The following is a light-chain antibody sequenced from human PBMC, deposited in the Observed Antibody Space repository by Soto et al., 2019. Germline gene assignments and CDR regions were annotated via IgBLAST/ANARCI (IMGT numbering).Light chain of an antibody. CDR1: QSVSSN. CDR2: GAF. CDR3: QQRNRWPPVT. J-gene: IGKJ4*01. Sequence: EIVMTQSPATLSVSPGERATLSCRASQSVSSNLAWYQQKPGQAPRLLIYGAFNRATGVPTRFSGSGSGTDFTLTISSLEPEDFAVYYRQQRNRWPPVTFGGGTKMDIK. V-gene: IGKV3-11*01.